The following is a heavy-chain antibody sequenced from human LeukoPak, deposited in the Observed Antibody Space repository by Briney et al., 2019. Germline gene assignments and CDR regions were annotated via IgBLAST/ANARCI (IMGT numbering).Heavy chain of an antibody. CDR2: IWYDGSRK. Sequence: GGSLRLSCAASGFTFDTYAMHWVRQAPGEGLEWMAVIWYDGSRKEYADSAKGRFTVSRDNSKNTLDMQMNSLRAEDTAVYYCAKDMAAAGTLDYWGQGTLVTASS. D-gene: IGHD6-13*01. CDR3: AKDMAAAGTLDY. V-gene: IGHV3-33*06. J-gene: IGHJ4*02. CDR1: GFTFDTYA.